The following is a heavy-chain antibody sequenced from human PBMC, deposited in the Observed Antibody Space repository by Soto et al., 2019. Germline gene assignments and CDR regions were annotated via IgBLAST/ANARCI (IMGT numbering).Heavy chain of an antibody. CDR2: MSTAV. Sequence: GGSLRLSCAASGFTFQSYSMNWIRQAPGKGLEWISYMSTAVSYADSVKGRFTISRDNAKNSLYLQMNSLRADDTGVYYCVRDHLWAFDFWGQGILVTVSS. CDR1: GFTFQSYS. CDR3: VRDHLWAFDF. D-gene: IGHD3-10*01. J-gene: IGHJ4*02. V-gene: IGHV3-48*01.